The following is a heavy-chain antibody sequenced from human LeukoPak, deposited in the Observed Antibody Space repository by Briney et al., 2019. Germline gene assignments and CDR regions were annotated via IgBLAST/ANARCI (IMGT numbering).Heavy chain of an antibody. V-gene: IGHV4-34*01. D-gene: IGHD6-19*01. CDR2: IYYSGST. CDR3: ARGVIGWYSSPFDY. J-gene: IGHJ4*02. Sequence: SETLSLTCAVYGGSFSGYYWSWIRQPPGKGLEWIGSIYYSGSTYYNPSLKSRVTISVDTSKNQFSLKLSSVTAADTAVYYCARGVIGWYSSPFDYWGQGTLVTVSS. CDR1: GGSFSGYY.